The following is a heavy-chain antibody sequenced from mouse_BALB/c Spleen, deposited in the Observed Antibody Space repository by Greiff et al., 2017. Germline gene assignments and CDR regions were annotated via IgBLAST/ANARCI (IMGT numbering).Heavy chain of an antibody. J-gene: IGHJ2*01. CDR1: GFTFSSFG. D-gene: IGHD1-1*01. Sequence: EVQRVESGGGLVQPGGSRKLSCAASGFTFSSFGMHWVRQAPEKGLEWVAYISSGSSTIYYADTVKGRFTISRDNPKNTLFLQMTSLRSEDTAMYYCARQYYYGSSYYFDYWGQGTTLTVSS. CDR3: ARQYYYGSSYYFDY. CDR2: ISSGSSTI. V-gene: IGHV5-17*02.